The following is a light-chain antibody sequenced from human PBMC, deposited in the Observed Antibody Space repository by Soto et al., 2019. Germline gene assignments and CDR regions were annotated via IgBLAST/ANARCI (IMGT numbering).Light chain of an antibody. CDR1: KLGDKY. Sequence: SYELTQPPSVSVSPGQTASITCSGDKLGDKYGCWYQQKPGQSPLLVIYQDSKRPSGIPERFSGSKSGNTATLTISGTQAMDEADYYCQAWDSSTVVFGGGTQLTVL. CDR3: QAWDSSTVV. CDR2: QDS. J-gene: IGLJ2*01. V-gene: IGLV3-1*01.